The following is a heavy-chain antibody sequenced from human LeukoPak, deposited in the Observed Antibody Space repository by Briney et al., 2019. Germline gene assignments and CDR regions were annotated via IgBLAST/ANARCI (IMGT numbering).Heavy chain of an antibody. V-gene: IGHV4-59*08. CDR2: ISYRGST. CDR1: GGSISSDH. CDR3: ARVRGLGVITPYLDY. Sequence: SETLSLTCTVSGGSISSDHWSWIRQPPGKGLEWIGCISYRGSTNYNPSLKSRVTISVDTSKNHFSLKLSSVTAADTAVYYCARVRGLGVITPYLDYWGLGTLVTVSS. J-gene: IGHJ4*02. D-gene: IGHD3-16*02.